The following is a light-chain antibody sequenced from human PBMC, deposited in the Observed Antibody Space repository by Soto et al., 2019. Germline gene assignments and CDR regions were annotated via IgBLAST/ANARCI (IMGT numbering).Light chain of an antibody. J-gene: IGLJ3*02. CDR1: SSDVGGYNY. CDR2: EVS. V-gene: IGLV2-14*01. Sequence: QSALTQPASVSGSPGQSITISCTGTSSDVGGYNYVSWYQQHPGKAPKLMIYEVSNRPSGVSNRFSGSKSGNTASLTISGLQAEDEAVFYCSSYTTSSTHGVFGGGTKLTVL. CDR3: SSYTTSSTHGV.